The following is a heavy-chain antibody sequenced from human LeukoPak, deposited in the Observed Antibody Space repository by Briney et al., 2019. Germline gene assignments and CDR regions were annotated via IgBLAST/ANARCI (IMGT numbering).Heavy chain of an antibody. V-gene: IGHV3-23*01. CDR2: ISGSGSRT. D-gene: IGHD1-26*01. CDR3: AKGSREWELLDAFDI. CDR1: GFTFSSYW. J-gene: IGHJ3*02. Sequence: GGSLRLSCAASGFTFSSYWMSWVRQAPGKGLEWVSGISGSGSRTDYADSVKGRFTISRDNAKNTLYLQMNSLRAEDTAAYYCAKGSREWELLDAFDIWGQGTMVTVSS.